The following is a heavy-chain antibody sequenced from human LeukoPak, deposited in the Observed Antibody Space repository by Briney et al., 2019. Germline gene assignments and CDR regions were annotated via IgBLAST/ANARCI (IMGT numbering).Heavy chain of an antibody. D-gene: IGHD3-16*01. CDR3: ARGGSYAGY. Sequence: PSETLSLTCTVSGGSISSDYWSWIRQPPGKGLEWIGYIYYSGSTDYNPSLKSRVTISVDTSKNQFSLKLSSVTAADTAVYYCARGGSYAGYWGQGTLVTVSS. V-gene: IGHV4-59*08. J-gene: IGHJ4*02. CDR1: GGSISSDY. CDR2: IYYSGST.